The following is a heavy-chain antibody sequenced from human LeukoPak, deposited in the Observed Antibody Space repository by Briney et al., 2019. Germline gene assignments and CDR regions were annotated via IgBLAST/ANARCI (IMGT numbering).Heavy chain of an antibody. Sequence: SETLSLTCTVSGGSISSYYWSWVRQPAGKGLEWIGRIYTRGSTNYNPSLKSRVTMSVDTSKNQFSLKLSSVTAADTAVYYCARESQLPTIDYWGQGTLVTVSS. J-gene: IGHJ4*02. CDR2: IYTRGST. CDR1: GGSISSYY. D-gene: IGHD2-2*01. V-gene: IGHV4-4*07. CDR3: ARESQLPTIDY.